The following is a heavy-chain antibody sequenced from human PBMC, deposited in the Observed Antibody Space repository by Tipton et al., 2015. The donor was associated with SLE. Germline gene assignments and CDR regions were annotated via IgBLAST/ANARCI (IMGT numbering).Heavy chain of an antibody. Sequence: QSGPEVKKPGASVKVSCKASGYTFNSYGVSWVRQAPGQGLEWMGWISAYNGNTNYAQNLHGRVTMTTDTSTNTAYMELRSLTSDDPVIYYCSRGPQWEPPAFDIWGHGIMVTASS. V-gene: IGHV1-18*01. D-gene: IGHD1-26*01. J-gene: IGHJ3*02. CDR1: GYTFNSYG. CDR2: ISAYNGNT. CDR3: SRGPQWEPPAFDI.